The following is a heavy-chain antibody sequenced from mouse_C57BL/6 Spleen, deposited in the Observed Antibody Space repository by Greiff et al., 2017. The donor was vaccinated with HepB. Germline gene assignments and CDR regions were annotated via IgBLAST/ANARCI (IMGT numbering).Heavy chain of an antibody. CDR1: GYTFTDYY. V-gene: IGHV1-26*01. CDR3: ARANSNPWLDY. Sequence: QLQQSGPELVKPGASVKISCKASGYTFTDYYMNWVKQSHGKSLEWIGDINPNNGGTSYNQKFKGKATLTVDKSSSTAYMELRSLTSEDSAVYYCARANSNPWLDYWGQGTTLTVSS. CDR2: INPNNGGT. J-gene: IGHJ2*01. D-gene: IGHD2-5*01.